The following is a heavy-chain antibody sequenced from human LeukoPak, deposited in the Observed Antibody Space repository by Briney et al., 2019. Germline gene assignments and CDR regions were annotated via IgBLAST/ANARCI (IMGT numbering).Heavy chain of an antibody. CDR2: IYYSGST. CDR1: GGSMSTYY. Sequence: SETLSLTCTVSGGSMSTYYWSWIRQPPGKGLEWIGSIYYSGSTYYNPSLKSRVTISVDTSKNQFSLKLSSVTAADTAVYYCARDEVIAAAGTGYWGQGTLVTVSS. CDR3: ARDEVIAAAGTGY. J-gene: IGHJ4*02. D-gene: IGHD6-13*01. V-gene: IGHV4-39*07.